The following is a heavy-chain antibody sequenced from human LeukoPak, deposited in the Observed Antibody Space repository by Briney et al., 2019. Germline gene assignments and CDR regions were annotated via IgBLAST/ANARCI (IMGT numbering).Heavy chain of an antibody. D-gene: IGHD4-17*01. Sequence: GGSLRLSCAASGFTLSSYWMHWVRQAPGKGLVWVSRINSDGSSTGYADSVKGRFAISRDNSKNTLSLQMNSLRAEDTAIYYCAKVSYGVLDYWGQGTLVTVSS. V-gene: IGHV3-74*01. CDR2: INSDGSST. CDR1: GFTLSSYW. CDR3: AKVSYGVLDY. J-gene: IGHJ4*02.